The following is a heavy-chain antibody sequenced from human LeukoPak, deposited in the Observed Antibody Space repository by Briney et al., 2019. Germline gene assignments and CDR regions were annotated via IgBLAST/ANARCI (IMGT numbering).Heavy chain of an antibody. CDR3: ARAVYDSSGYYLSHYFDY. CDR1: GFIFSSYS. V-gene: IGHV4-34*01. CDR2: INHSGST. Sequence: GSLRLSCAASGFIFSSYSMSWVRQAPGKGLEWIGEINHSGSTNYNPSLKSRVTISVDTSKNQFSLKLSSVTAADTAVYYCARAVYDSSGYYLSHYFDYWGQGTLVTVSS. D-gene: IGHD3-22*01. J-gene: IGHJ4*02.